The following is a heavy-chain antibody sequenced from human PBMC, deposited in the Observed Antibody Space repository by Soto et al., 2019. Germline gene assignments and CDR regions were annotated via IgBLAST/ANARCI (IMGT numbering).Heavy chain of an antibody. J-gene: IGHJ5*02. V-gene: IGHV3-48*01. CDR1: GFTFRSYS. Sequence: GGSLRLSCIASGFTFRSYSMTWVRQAPGKGLEWVSYISSSSSTIYYADSVKGRFTISRDNAKNSLYLQMNSLRAEDTAVYYCAGHGGQWLNWFDPWGQGILVTVSS. D-gene: IGHD6-19*01. CDR3: AGHGGQWLNWFDP. CDR2: ISSSSSTI.